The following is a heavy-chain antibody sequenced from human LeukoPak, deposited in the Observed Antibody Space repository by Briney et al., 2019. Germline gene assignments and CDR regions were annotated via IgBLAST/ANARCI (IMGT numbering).Heavy chain of an antibody. D-gene: IGHD5-24*01. Sequence: GGSLRLSCAASGFTFSSYGMHWVRQAPGKGLEWVAVIWYDGSKTYYVDSVKGRFTISRDNSKNTLYLQMNGLRAEDTAVHYCASYVEVATKRHFQHWGQGTLVTVSS. CDR2: IWYDGSKT. CDR1: GFTFSSYG. V-gene: IGHV3-33*03. CDR3: ASYVEVATKRHFQH. J-gene: IGHJ1*01.